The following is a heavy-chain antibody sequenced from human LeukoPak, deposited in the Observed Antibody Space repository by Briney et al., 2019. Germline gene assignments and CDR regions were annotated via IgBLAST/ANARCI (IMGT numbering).Heavy chain of an antibody. CDR1: GFTFSSYS. V-gene: IGHV3-48*01. Sequence: PGGSLRLSCAASGFTFSSYSMNWVRQAPGQGLGWVSYSSSSSSTIYYADSVKGRFTISRDNSKNTLYLQMNSLRGEDTAVYYCARGSGYYYMDVWGKGTTVTVSS. CDR2: SSSSSSTI. D-gene: IGHD2-15*01. J-gene: IGHJ6*03. CDR3: ARGSGYYYMDV.